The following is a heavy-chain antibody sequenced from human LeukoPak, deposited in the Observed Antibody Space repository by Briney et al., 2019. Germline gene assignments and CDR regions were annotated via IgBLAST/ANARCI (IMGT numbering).Heavy chain of an antibody. J-gene: IGHJ4*02. CDR1: GFTFSSYT. Sequence: GGSLRLSSAASGFTFSSYTMNWVRQAPGTGLEWVSSISSASSDIYYADSVKGRFTISRDNAKNSLYLQMNGLRAEDTAVYFCARGFSGTFNYWGQGILVAVSS. CDR3: ARGFSGTFNY. V-gene: IGHV3-21*01. D-gene: IGHD5-12*01. CDR2: ISSASSDI.